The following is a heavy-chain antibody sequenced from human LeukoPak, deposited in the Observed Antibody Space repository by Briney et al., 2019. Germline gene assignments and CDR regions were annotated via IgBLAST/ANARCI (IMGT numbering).Heavy chain of an antibody. D-gene: IGHD1-26*01. CDR2: INPNSGGT. V-gene: IGHV1-2*02. J-gene: IGHJ3*02. Sequence: GASVKVSCKASGYTFTGYYMHWVRQAPGQGLEWMGWINPNSGGTNYAQKFQGRVTMTRDTSISTAYMELSRLRSDDTAVYYCAENWVGATFGRVGAFDIWGQGTMVTVSS. CDR1: GYTFTGYY. CDR3: AENWVGATFGRVGAFDI.